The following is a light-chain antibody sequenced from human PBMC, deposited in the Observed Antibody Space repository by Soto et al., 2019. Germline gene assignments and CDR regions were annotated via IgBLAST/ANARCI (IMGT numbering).Light chain of an antibody. CDR1: QSISSY. V-gene: IGKV1-39*01. CDR2: AAS. CDR3: QQSYSTLRT. J-gene: IGKJ5*01. Sequence: DIQMTQSPSSLSASVGDRVTITCRASQSISSYLNWYQQKPGKAPKLLIYAASSLQSGVPSRFSGSGSGTDFTLTISSLQPEDFATYYCQQSYSTLRTFGQGRRLAIK.